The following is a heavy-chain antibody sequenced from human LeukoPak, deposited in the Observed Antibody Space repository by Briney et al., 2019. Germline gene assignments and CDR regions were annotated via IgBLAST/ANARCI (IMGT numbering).Heavy chain of an antibody. J-gene: IGHJ5*02. V-gene: IGHV4-4*07. CDR1: GGSITSYY. CDR2: IYITGST. D-gene: IGHD6-6*01. CDR3: ASRSSSWDGWFDP. Sequence: PSETLSLTCTVSGGSITSYYWSWIRQSAGKGLEWIGRIYITGSTTYNPSLKSRVTMSLDTSKNQFSLNLSSVTAADTAVYYCASRSSSWDGWFDPWGQGTLVTVSS.